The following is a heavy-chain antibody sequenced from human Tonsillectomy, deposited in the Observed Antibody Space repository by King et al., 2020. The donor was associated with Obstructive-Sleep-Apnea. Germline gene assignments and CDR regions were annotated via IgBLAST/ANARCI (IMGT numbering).Heavy chain of an antibody. D-gene: IGHD3-10*01. J-gene: IGHJ3*02. CDR2: FSWSGGRV. Sequence: VQLVESGGGFVLPGRSLRLSCAASRFIFDDCAMHWVRQGPGKGLEWVSGFSWSGGRVAFADSLKGRFTISRDNAKNSLFLQMNSLRREDTAFYYCAKDQGEYFGVGAFDIWGQGTLVTVSS. V-gene: IGHV3-9*01. CDR1: RFIFDDCA. CDR3: AKDQGEYFGVGAFDI.